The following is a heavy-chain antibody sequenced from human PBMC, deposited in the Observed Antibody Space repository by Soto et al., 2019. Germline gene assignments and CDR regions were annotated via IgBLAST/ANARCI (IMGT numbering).Heavy chain of an antibody. CDR2: IYRSGST. V-gene: IGHV4-4*02. Sequence: PSETLSLTCAVSGGSISSSNWWSWVRQPPGKGLEWIGEIYRSGSTNYNPSLKSRVTISVDTSKNQFSLKLSSVTAADTAVYYCARGVISLWFGAPYYYYGMDVWGQGTTVTVSS. D-gene: IGHD3-10*01. CDR1: GGSISSSNW. CDR3: ARGVISLWFGAPYYYYGMDV. J-gene: IGHJ6*02.